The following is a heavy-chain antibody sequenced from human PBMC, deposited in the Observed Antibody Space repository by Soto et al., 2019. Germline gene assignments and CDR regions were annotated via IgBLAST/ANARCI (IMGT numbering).Heavy chain of an antibody. J-gene: IGHJ4*02. V-gene: IGHV4-31*03. CDR3: ARGSYYYDRSGYYPY. D-gene: IGHD3-22*01. CDR2: IYNSGTT. Sequence: SETLSLTCTVSGGSITRGGYYWSWIRQHPGKGLEWIGYIYNSGTTYYNPSLKSRVTISVDTSKNQFSLKLTSVTAADTAVYYCARGSYYYDRSGYYPYWGQGTLVPVSS. CDR1: GGSITRGGYY.